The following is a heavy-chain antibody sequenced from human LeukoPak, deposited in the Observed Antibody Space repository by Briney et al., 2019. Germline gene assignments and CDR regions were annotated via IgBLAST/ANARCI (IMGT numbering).Heavy chain of an antibody. J-gene: IGHJ4*02. CDR2: IIPIFGTA. V-gene: IGHV1-69*05. D-gene: IGHD5-18*01. CDR1: EGTFSSYA. CDR3: ASSRLRGYSYGYLELHY. Sequence: ASVKVSCKASEGTFSSYAISWVRQAPGQGLEWMGRIIPIFGTANYAQKFQGRVTITTDESTSTAYMELSSLRSEDTAVYYCASSRLRGYSYGYLELHYWGQGTLVTVSS.